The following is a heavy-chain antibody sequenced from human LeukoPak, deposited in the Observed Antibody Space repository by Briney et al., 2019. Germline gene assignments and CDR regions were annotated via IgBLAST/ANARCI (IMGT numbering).Heavy chain of an antibody. Sequence: SETLSLTCAVYGGSFSGYYWSWIRQPPGKGLEWIGEINHSGSTNYNPSLKSRVTISVDTSKNQFSLKLSSVTAADTAVYYCARSDTAMEYFDWGQGTPVTVSS. CDR2: INHSGST. V-gene: IGHV4-34*01. CDR1: GGSFSGYY. J-gene: IGHJ4*02. CDR3: ARSDTAMEYFD. D-gene: IGHD5-18*01.